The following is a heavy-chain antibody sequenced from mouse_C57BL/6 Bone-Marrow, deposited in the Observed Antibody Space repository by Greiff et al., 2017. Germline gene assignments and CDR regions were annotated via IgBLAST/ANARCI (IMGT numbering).Heavy chain of an antibody. CDR2: LSDGGSYT. CDR1: GFTFSSYA. Sequence: EVKLMESGGGLVKPGGSLKLSCAASGFTFSSYAMSWVRQTPEKRLEWVATLSDGGSYTYYPDNVKGRFTISRDHAKNNLYLQMSHLKSEDTAMYYCARDRLRRGFYYFDYWGQGTTLTVSS. D-gene: IGHD2-2*01. CDR3: ARDRLRRGFYYFDY. V-gene: IGHV5-4*01. J-gene: IGHJ2*01.